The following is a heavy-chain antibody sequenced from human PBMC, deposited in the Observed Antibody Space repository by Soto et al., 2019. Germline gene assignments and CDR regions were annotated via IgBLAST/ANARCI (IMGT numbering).Heavy chain of an antibody. Sequence: QMPLVQSGPEVKKPGTSVKVYCKASGFTFTSSAVQWVRQARGQRLEWIGWIVVGSGNTNYAQKFQERVTITRDMSTSTSYMELSSLRSEATAVYYCAADLGVLLGFGDDAFDIWGQGTMVTVSS. D-gene: IGHD3-10*01. J-gene: IGHJ3*02. CDR1: GFTFTSSA. CDR2: IVVGSGNT. V-gene: IGHV1-58*01. CDR3: AADLGVLLGFGDDAFDI.